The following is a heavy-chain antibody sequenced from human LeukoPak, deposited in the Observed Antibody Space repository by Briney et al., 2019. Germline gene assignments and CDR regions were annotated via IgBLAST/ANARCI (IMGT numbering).Heavy chain of an antibody. CDR2: VYYDGTS. D-gene: IGHD5-24*01. CDR3: VRHISTNTGYFDS. CDR1: GGSINSHSYY. Sequence: SETLSLTCTVSGGSINSHSYYWGWIRQPPGKGLEWIGSVYYDGTSYSNPSLKSRVAVSVDTSRDQLSLDLSFVTAADTALYYCVRHISTNTGYFDSCGQGTLVSVSS. J-gene: IGHJ4*02. V-gene: IGHV4-39*01.